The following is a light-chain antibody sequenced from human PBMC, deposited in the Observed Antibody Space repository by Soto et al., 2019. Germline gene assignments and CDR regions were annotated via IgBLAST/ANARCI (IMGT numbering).Light chain of an antibody. V-gene: IGLV1-40*01. CDR2: GNI. CDR1: SSNIGAGYD. J-gene: IGLJ1*01. Sequence: QSVLTQPPSVSGAPGQRVTTSYTGSSSNIGAGYDVHWYQQRPGTAPKLLIFGNINRPSGVPDRFSGSKSGTSASLAITGLQAEDEGDYYCQSYDSTLSARYVFGTGTKVTVL. CDR3: QSYDSTLSARYV.